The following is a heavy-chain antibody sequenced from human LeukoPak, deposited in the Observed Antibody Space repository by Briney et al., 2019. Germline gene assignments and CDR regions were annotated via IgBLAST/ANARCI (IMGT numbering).Heavy chain of an antibody. CDR1: GFPCSSYD. Sequence: GGSLRLSCATSGFPCSSYDMNWGRQAPGKGLEWVSVIWYDGSNKYYPDSVKGPFTISRDNSQNTLYLPMNCLRGEDTAVYYCARGTTTQVDDYWGQGPLLTVSS. CDR2: IWYDGSNK. D-gene: IGHD4-17*01. V-gene: IGHV3-33*08. J-gene: IGHJ4*02. CDR3: ARGTTTQVDDY.